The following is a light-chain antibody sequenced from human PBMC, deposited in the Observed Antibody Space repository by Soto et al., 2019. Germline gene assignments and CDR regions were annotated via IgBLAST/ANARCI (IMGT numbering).Light chain of an antibody. V-gene: IGKV2-24*01. CDR3: MQATQSTWT. CDR1: QSLVHSDGNTY. CDR2: KVS. J-gene: IGKJ1*01. Sequence: DIVMTQTPLSSPVTLGQAASISCRSSQSLVHSDGNTYLSWFHQRPGQPPRLLIYKVSDRFSGVPERFSGSGAGTDFTLTISGVEAEDVGLYYCMQATQSTWTFGQGTKVEIK.